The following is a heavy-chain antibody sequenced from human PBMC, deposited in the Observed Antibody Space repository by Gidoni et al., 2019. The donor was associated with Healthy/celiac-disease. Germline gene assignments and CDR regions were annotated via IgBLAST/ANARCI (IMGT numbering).Heavy chain of an antibody. Sequence: QVQLVQSGAEVKKPGASVKVSCKASGYTFTSYHMHWVRQAPGQGLEWMGIINPSGGSTSYAQKFQGRVTMTRDTSTSTVYMELSSLRSEDTAVYYCATRGTGSYYYYYYGMDVWGQGTTVTVSS. CDR1: GYTFTSYH. D-gene: IGHD1-26*01. CDR3: ATRGTGSYYYYYYGMDV. CDR2: INPSGGST. V-gene: IGHV1-46*03. J-gene: IGHJ6*02.